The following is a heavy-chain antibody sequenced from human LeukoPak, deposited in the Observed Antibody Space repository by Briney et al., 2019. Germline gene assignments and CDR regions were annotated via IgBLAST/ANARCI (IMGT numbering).Heavy chain of an antibody. Sequence: SETLSLTCTASGGSISSSSYYWGWIRQPPGKGLEWIGSIYYSGSTYYNPSLRSRVTISVDTSKNQFSLKLSSVTAADTAVYYCARHKGGSYPNWFDPWGQGTLVTVSS. CDR2: IYYSGST. CDR1: GGSISSSSYY. V-gene: IGHV4-39*01. CDR3: ARHKGGSYPNWFDP. J-gene: IGHJ5*02. D-gene: IGHD1-26*01.